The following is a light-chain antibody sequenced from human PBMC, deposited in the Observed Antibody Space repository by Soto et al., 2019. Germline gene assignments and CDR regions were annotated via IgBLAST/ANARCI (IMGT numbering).Light chain of an antibody. CDR1: QDINTY. Sequence: DIQMTQSPSSLSASVGDRVTVTCRASQDINTYLNWYQQKPGKAPKVLIYAASSLQSGVPSRFSGSGSGTVFTLTISSLQPEDFAGYYCHQSYSTPYTFGQGTRLEI. V-gene: IGKV1-39*01. J-gene: IGKJ2*01. CDR2: AAS. CDR3: HQSYSTPYT.